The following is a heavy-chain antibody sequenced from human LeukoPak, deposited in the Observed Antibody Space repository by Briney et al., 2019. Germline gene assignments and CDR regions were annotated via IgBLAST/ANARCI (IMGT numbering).Heavy chain of an antibody. CDR3: ARGGPFPSSSSSREYYLDY. CDR1: GYDLINYG. D-gene: IGHD6-6*01. Sequence: ASVKVSCKASGYDLINYGISWVRQAPGQGLEWMGWRSIYNGNTDYKLQGRVTMTTDTSTNTAYMEVRSLRSDDTAVYYCARGGPFPSSSSSREYYLDYWGQGTLVTVPS. CDR2: RSIYNGNT. J-gene: IGHJ4*02. V-gene: IGHV1-18*01.